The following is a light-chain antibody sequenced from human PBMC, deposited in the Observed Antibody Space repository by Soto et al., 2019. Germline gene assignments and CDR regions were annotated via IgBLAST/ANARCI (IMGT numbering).Light chain of an antibody. J-gene: IGLJ1*01. CDR3: CSYAGSYTVYV. Sequence: QSALTQPRSVSGSPGQSVTISCTGTSSEVGGYNYVSWYQQHPGKAPKLMIYDVSKRPSGVPDRFSGSKSGNTASLTISGLQAEDEADYYCCSYAGSYTVYVFGTGTKLTVL. CDR2: DVS. V-gene: IGLV2-11*01. CDR1: SSEVGGYNY.